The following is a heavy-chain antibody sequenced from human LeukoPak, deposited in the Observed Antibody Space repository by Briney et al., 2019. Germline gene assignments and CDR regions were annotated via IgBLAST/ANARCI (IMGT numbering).Heavy chain of an antibody. Sequence: PGGSLRLSCAASGFTFSSYSMNWVRQAPGKGLEWVSYISSSSSTIYYADSVKGRFTISRDNAKNSLYLQMNSLRAEDTAVYYCARDTGQQLAEGFDYWGQGTLVTVSS. CDR3: ARDTGQQLAEGFDY. D-gene: IGHD6-13*01. CDR2: ISSSSSTI. J-gene: IGHJ4*02. CDR1: GFTFSSYS. V-gene: IGHV3-48*04.